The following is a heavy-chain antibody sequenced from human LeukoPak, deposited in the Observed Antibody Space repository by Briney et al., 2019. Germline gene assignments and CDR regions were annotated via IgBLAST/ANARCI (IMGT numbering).Heavy chain of an antibody. J-gene: IGHJ6*03. CDR1: GFTFSNAW. CDR2: IKSKTDGGTT. V-gene: IGHV3-15*01. Sequence: GGSLRLSCAASGFTFSNAWMSWVRQAPGKGLEWVGRIKSKTDGGTTDYAAPVKGRFTISRDDSKNTLYLQMNSLKTEDTAVYYCTTDRHVYSYGPGDYYYYYMDVWGKGTTVTVSS. D-gene: IGHD5-18*01. CDR3: TTDRHVYSYGPGDYYYYYMDV.